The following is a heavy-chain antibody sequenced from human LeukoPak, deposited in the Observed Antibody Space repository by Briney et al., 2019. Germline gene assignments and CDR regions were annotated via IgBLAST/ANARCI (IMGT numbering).Heavy chain of an antibody. CDR2: MNPNSGNT. CDR1: GYTFTSYD. V-gene: IGHV1-8*03. CDR3: ARGGYSLDWYVSDYYYYMDV. J-gene: IGHJ6*03. D-gene: IGHD3-9*01. Sequence: ASVKVSCKASGYTFTSYDINWVRQATGQGLEWMGWMNPNSGNTGYAQKFQGRVTITRNTSISTAYMELSSLRSEDTAVYYCARGGYSLDWYVSDYYYYMDVWGKGTTVTISS.